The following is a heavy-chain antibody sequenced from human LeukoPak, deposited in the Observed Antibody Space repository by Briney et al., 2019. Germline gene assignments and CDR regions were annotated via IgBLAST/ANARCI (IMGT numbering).Heavy chain of an antibody. CDR3: AKELIGGRY. V-gene: IGHV3-30*18. Sequence: GGSLRLSCAASGFTFTSHAMHWVRQAPGKGLEWVAVISHDGSEQYHVDSVKGRFTISRDQSKRALDLQMNSLRAEDTAVYYCAKELIGGRYWGQGTLVTVSS. D-gene: IGHD1-26*01. J-gene: IGHJ4*02. CDR2: ISHDGSEQ. CDR1: GFTFTSHA.